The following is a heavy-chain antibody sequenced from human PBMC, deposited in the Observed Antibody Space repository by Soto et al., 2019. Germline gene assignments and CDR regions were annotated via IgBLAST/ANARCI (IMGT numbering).Heavy chain of an antibody. CDR3: AKERGVEYSTSSSDPYQFDY. CDR1: GFTFSSYA. J-gene: IGHJ4*02. Sequence: EVQLLESGGGLVQPGGSLRLSCAASGFTFSSYALSWVRQAPGQGLEWVSAMSGRGGRTYYADSVKGRFTISRDNSKNTLYLQMNSLRADDTAVYYCAKERGVEYSTSSSDPYQFDYWGQGTLVTVSA. V-gene: IGHV3-23*01. D-gene: IGHD6-6*01. CDR2: MSGRGGRT.